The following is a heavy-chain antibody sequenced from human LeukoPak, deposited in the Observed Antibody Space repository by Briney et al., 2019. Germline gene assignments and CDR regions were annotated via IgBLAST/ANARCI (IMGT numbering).Heavy chain of an antibody. Sequence: SETLSLTCTVSGGSISSYYWSWIRQPPGKGLEWIGGINHSGSTNYNPSLKSRVTISVDTSKNQFSLKLSSVTAADTAVYYCARGGFVKRYFDYWGQGTLVTVSS. CDR1: GGSISSYY. CDR2: INHSGST. D-gene: IGHD3-3*01. J-gene: IGHJ4*02. V-gene: IGHV4-34*01. CDR3: ARGGFVKRYFDY.